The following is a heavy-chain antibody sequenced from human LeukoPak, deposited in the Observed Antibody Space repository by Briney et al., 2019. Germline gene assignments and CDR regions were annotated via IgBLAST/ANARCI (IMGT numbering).Heavy chain of an antibody. CDR1: GFTLRDFS. Sequence: GGSLRLSCAASGFTLRDFSMHWVRHAPAKGLEWVSLISGDGAVTHYADSMKGRFTISRDNNKNSLYLQMNSLSAEDTAFYYCAKGNNSLSFNFDYCGKGSLVTVSS. D-gene: IGHD2/OR15-2a*01. J-gene: IGHJ4*02. CDR3: AKGNNSLSFNFDY. V-gene: IGHV3-43*01. CDR2: ISGDGAVT.